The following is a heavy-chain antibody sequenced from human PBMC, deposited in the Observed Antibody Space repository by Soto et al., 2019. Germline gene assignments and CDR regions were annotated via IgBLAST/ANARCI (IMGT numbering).Heavy chain of an antibody. J-gene: IGHJ5*02. CDR3: ARGASCSSTSCYNSKGNWFDP. D-gene: IGHD2-2*02. Sequence: GGSLRLSCAASGFTVSSNYMSWVRQAPGKGLEWVSVIYSGGSTYYADSVKGRFTISRHNSKNTLYLQMNSLRAEDTAVYYCARGASCSSTSCYNSKGNWFDPWGQGTLVTVSS. CDR2: IYSGGST. V-gene: IGHV3-53*04. CDR1: GFTVSSNY.